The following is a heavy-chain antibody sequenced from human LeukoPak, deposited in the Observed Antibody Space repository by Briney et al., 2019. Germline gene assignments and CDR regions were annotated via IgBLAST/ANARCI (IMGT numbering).Heavy chain of an antibody. Sequence: RASVKLSCKASGYTFTVYHMNWVRQAPGQGLGWMGWINPDSGGTDYAQKFQGRVTMTRDTSISTVYMELTRLTSDDTAVYYCARVPPLRGSSGYHYWFDAWGQGTMVTVSS. V-gene: IGHV1-2*02. D-gene: IGHD3-22*01. J-gene: IGHJ5*02. CDR2: INPDSGGT. CDR1: GYTFTVYH. CDR3: ARVPPLRGSSGYHYWFDA.